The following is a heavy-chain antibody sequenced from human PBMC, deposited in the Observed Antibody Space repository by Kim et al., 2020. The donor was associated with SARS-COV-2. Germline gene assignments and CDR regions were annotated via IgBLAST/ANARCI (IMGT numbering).Heavy chain of an antibody. J-gene: IGHJ4*02. CDR3: ARDYGDFDY. D-gene: IGHD4-17*01. CDR2: NT. V-gene: IGHV1-3*01. Sequence: NTKYSPKFQGRVTSTRDASASTAYMELSTLRSEDTAVYYWARDYGDFDYWGQGTLVTVSS.